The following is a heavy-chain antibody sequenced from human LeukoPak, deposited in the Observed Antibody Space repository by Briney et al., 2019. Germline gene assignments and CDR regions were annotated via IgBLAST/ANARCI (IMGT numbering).Heavy chain of an antibody. CDR2: INTNGANT. CDR1: GFTCKSYA. V-gene: IGHV3-64*05. J-gene: IGHJ4*02. Sequence: GGSLRLSCSASGFTCKSYARHWVRQAPAKGLEYVSSINTNGANTYYADSVKGRFTISRDNSRNTVYVQMNSLTPEDTAVYYCVKGLDYSSSQMDSWGQGTLVTVSS. D-gene: IGHD6-6*01. CDR3: VKGLDYSSSQMDS.